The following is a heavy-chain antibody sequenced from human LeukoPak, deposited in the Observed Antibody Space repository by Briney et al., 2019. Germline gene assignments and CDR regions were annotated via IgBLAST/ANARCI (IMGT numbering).Heavy chain of an antibody. CDR3: ARDGHYYGSGAIAGFDY. D-gene: IGHD3-10*01. CDR2: MNPNSGKT. CDR1: EYIFTNFD. J-gene: IGHJ4*02. Sequence: WASVKVSCKASEYIFTNFDINWVRQATGQGLEWMGYMNPNSGKTVYAQKFQGRVTMTRNTSISTAYMELSSLRSEDTAVYYCARDGHYYGSGAIAGFDYWGQGTLVTVSS. V-gene: IGHV1-8*02.